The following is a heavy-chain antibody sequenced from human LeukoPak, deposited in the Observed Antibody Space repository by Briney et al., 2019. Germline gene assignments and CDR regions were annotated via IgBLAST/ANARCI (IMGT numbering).Heavy chain of an antibody. CDR1: GFTFSSYA. J-gene: IGHJ4*02. CDR3: AKRPSGSGSYSGYFDY. Sequence: GGSLRLSCAASGFTFSSYAMSWVRQAPGKGLEWVSAISGSGGSIYYADSVKGRFTISRDNSKNTLYLQMNSLRADDTAVYYCAKRPSGSGSYSGYFDYWGQGTLVTVSS. CDR2: ISGSGGSI. V-gene: IGHV3-23*01. D-gene: IGHD3-10*01.